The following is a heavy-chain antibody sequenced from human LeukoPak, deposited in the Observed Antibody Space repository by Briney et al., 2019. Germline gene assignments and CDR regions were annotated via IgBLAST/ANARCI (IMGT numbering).Heavy chain of an antibody. V-gene: IGHV4-34*01. J-gene: IGHJ6*02. CDR2: INDYTGNT. D-gene: IGHD3-22*01. CDR3: ARGRVAKIVVVHSFQYGMDV. Sequence: SETLSLTCDVFGGSFTDYFWTWIRQSPGKGLEWIGEINDYTGNTNYNPSLNSRVSISLEKSKNQFSLELRSVTAADTAVYYCARGRVAKIVVVHSFQYGMDVWGQGPTVTVSS. CDR1: GGSFTDYF.